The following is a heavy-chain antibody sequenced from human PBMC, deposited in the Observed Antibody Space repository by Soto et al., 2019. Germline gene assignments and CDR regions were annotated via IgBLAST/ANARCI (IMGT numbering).Heavy chain of an antibody. D-gene: IGHD3-16*01. CDR3: PPIGGGDKFDY. V-gene: IGHV2-5*02. CDR1: GFSLSTSGVG. CDR2: IYWDDDK. Sequence: QITLKESGPTLVKPTQTLTLTCTFSGFSLSTSGVGVGWIRQPPGKALEWLALIYWDDDKRYSPSLKSRLTIPKDTSKNPVVRTMTNMDPVDTATYYGPPIGGGDKFDYWGQGTLVTVSS. J-gene: IGHJ4*02.